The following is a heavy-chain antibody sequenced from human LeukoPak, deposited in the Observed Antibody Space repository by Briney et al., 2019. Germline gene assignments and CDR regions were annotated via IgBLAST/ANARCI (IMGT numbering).Heavy chain of an antibody. Sequence: GGSLRLSCAASGFTFSTYAVSWVRQAPGKGLEWVSAVRPSGGGTFYADSVKGRFTVSRDDSKNTLYLQMNSLRVDDTALYYCAMLSYCSDASWYVGVFGIWGQRTMVAVSS. CDR3: AMLSYCSDASWYVGVFGI. D-gene: IGHD2-2*01. CDR1: GFTFSTYA. V-gene: IGHV3-23*01. J-gene: IGHJ3*02. CDR2: VRPSGGGT.